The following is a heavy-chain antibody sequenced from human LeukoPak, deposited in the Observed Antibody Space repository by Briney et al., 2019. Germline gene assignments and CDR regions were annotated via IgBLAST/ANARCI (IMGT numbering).Heavy chain of an antibody. V-gene: IGHV3-23*01. CDR3: AKDLVDCSSTSCYDY. CDR2: ISGSGGST. CDR1: GFTFSSYA. J-gene: IGHJ4*02. Sequence: GGSLRLSCAASGFTFSSYAMSWVRQAPGKGLEWVSAISGSGGSTYYADSVKGRFTISRDNSKNTLYLQMNSLRAEDTAVYYCAKDLVDCSSTSCYDYWGQGTLVTVSS. D-gene: IGHD2-2*01.